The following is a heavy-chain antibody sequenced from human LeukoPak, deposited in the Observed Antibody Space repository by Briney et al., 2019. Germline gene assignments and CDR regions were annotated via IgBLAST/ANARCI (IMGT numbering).Heavy chain of an antibody. CDR3: ARDRWGDCSSTSCYTNWFDP. V-gene: IGHV4-31*03. D-gene: IGHD2-2*02. J-gene: IGHJ5*02. Sequence: SQTLSLTCTVSGGSISSGGYYWSWIRQRPGKGLEWIGYIYYSGSTYYNPSLKSRVTISVDTSKNQFSLKLSSVTAADTAVYYCARDRWGDCSSTSCYTNWFDPWGQGTLVTVSS. CDR1: GGSISSGGYY. CDR2: IYYSGST.